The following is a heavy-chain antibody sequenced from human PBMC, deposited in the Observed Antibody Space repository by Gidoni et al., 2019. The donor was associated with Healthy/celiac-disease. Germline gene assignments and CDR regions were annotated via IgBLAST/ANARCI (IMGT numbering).Heavy chain of an antibody. D-gene: IGHD5-12*01. CDR1: GFTFSSYW. Sequence: EVQLVESGGGLVQPGGSLRLSCAASGFTFSSYWMHWVRQAPGKGLVWVSRINSDGSSTSYADSVKGRFTISRDNAKNTLYLQMNSLRAEDTAVYYCARGYDLPRYYYYYGMDVWGQGTTVTVSS. CDR3: ARGYDLPRYYYYYGMDV. CDR2: INSDGSST. V-gene: IGHV3-74*01. J-gene: IGHJ6*02.